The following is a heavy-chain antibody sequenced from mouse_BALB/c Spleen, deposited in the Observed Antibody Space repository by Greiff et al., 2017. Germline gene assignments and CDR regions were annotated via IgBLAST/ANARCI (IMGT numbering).Heavy chain of an antibody. V-gene: IGHV1-87*01. D-gene: IGHD2-1*01. CDR2: IYPGDGDT. J-gene: IGHJ2*01. CDR3: ARAGMVDY. CDR1: GYTFTSYW. Sequence: QVQLQQSGAELARPGASVKLSCKASGYTFTSYWMQWVKQRPGQGLEWIGAIYPGDGDTRYTQKFKGKATLTADKSSSTAYMQLSSLASEDSAVYYCARAGMVDYWGQGTTLTVSS.